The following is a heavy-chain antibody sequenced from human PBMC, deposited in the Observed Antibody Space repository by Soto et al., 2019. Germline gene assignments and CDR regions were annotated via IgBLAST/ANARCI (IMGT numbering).Heavy chain of an antibody. V-gene: IGHV1-8*01. CDR2: MNTNSDDT. D-gene: IGHD6-13*01. Sequence: RASAKVSCKTSGYTFTSYDINWVRQAPGQGLEWVGWMNTNSDDTRSAQKFRGRLTLTRDKSMRAVYMKLSNLRPDDTAVYYCAREWSAAGHFYGMDVWGQGTTVTVSS. J-gene: IGHJ6*02. CDR3: AREWSAAGHFYGMDV. CDR1: GYTFTSYD.